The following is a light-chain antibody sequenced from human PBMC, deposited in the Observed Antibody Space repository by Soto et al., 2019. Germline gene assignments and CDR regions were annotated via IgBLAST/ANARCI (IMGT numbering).Light chain of an antibody. CDR2: SNN. CDR1: SSNIGSNY. Sequence: QSVLTQPPSASGTPGQRFTISCSGSSSNIGSNYVYWYQQLPGTAPKLLIYSNNQRHSGVPDRFSGSKSGTSASLAISGLRSEDEADYYCAAWDDSLSGPVFGGGTKLTVL. J-gene: IGLJ2*01. V-gene: IGLV1-47*02. CDR3: AAWDDSLSGPV.